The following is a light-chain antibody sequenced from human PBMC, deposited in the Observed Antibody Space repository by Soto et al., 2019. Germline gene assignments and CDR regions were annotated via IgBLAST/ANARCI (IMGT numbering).Light chain of an antibody. CDR1: QRIASY. Sequence: DLQMTQSPSSLSASVGDRVTITCRASQRIASYLNWYQQKPGKAPQLLIYAESSLGSGVPSRFSGDGSGTDFTLTISSLQPEDFAIYYCQQTYSPPPTFGQGTKLELK. CDR2: AES. CDR3: QQTYSPPPT. J-gene: IGKJ2*01. V-gene: IGKV1-39*01.